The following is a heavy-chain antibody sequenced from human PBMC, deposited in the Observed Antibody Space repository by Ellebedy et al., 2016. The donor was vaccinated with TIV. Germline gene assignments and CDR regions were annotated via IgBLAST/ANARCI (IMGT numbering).Heavy chain of an antibody. CDR1: GFTFSSYG. D-gene: IGHD3-3*01. CDR3: ARERGRRFLEWLDFDY. J-gene: IGHJ4*02. V-gene: IGHV3-30*03. Sequence: PGGSLRLSCAASGFTFSSYGMHWVRQAPGKGLEWVAVISYDGSNKYYADSVKGRFTISRDNSKNTLYLQMNSLRAEDTAVYYCARERGRRFLEWLDFDYWGQGTLVTVSS. CDR2: ISYDGSNK.